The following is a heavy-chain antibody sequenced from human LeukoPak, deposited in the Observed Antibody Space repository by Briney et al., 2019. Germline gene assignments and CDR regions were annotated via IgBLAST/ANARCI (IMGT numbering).Heavy chain of an antibody. CDR2: IWFDGSIK. CDR1: GFTFSSYN. Sequence: GGSLRLSCAASGFTFSSYNMNWVRQAPGKGLEWVAVIWFDGSIKYYADSVKGRFTISRDNSRNTLFLQMNSLRAEDTAVYYCAGAAVPFDTGGKGTLATVSS. J-gene: IGHJ4*02. V-gene: IGHV3-33*08. D-gene: IGHD6-25*01. CDR3: AGAAVPFDT.